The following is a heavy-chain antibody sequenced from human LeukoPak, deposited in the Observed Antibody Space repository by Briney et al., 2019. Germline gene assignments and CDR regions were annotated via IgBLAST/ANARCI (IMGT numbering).Heavy chain of an antibody. V-gene: IGHV4-34*01. CDR1: GGSFSGYY. D-gene: IGHD2-2*01. J-gene: IGHJ5*02. CDR3: ARGGHYCSSTSCDRGWFDP. Sequence: SETLSLTCAVYGGSFSGYYWSWIRQPPGKGLEWIGEINHSGSTNYNPSLRSRVTTSVDTSKNQFSLKLSSVTAADTAVYYCARGGHYCSSTSCDRGWFDPWGQGTLVTVSS. CDR2: INHSGST.